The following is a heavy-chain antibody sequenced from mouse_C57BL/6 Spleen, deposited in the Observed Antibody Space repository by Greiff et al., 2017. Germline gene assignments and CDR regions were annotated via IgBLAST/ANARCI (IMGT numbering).Heavy chain of an antibody. J-gene: IGHJ3*01. CDR3: ARHNYGIPFAY. CDR2: LNSDGGST. V-gene: IGHV5-2*01. Sequence: EVQLVESGGGLVQPGESLKLSCESNEYEFPSHDMSWVRKTPEQRLELVAALNSDGGSTYYPDTMERRFIIYRDNTKKTLYLQMSSLRTEDTALDYCARHNYGIPFAYWGQGTLVTVSA. CDR1: EYEFPSHD. D-gene: IGHD1-1*01.